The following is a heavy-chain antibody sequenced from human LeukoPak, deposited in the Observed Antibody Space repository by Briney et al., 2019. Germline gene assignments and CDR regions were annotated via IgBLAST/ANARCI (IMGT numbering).Heavy chain of an antibody. D-gene: IGHD6-13*01. CDR1: GYTFTGYY. CDR3: ASQTRANTQQLVVN. CDR2: INPNSGGT. J-gene: IGHJ4*02. Sequence: ASVKVSCKASGYTFTGYYMHWVRQAPGQGLEWMGRINPNSGGTNYAQKFQGRVTMTRDTSISTAYMELRRLRSDDTAVYYCASQTRANTQQLVVNWGQGTLVTVSS. V-gene: IGHV1-2*06.